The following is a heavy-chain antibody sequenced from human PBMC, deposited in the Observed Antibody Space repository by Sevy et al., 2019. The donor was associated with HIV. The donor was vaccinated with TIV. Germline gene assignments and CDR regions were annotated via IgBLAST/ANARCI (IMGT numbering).Heavy chain of an antibody. V-gene: IGHV6-1*01. Sequence: SQTLSLTCAISGDSVSSNSAAWNWIRQSPSRGLEWLGRTYYRSKWYNDYAVSVKSRITINPDTSKNHFSLQLNSVTPVYVSVYYWAREGGAYCSSTSCCRGGHFAAAVDYWGQGTLVTVSS. CDR1: GDSVSSNSAA. D-gene: IGHD2-2*01. CDR3: AREGGAYCSSTSCCRGGHFAAAVDY. CDR2: TYYRSKWYN. J-gene: IGHJ4*02.